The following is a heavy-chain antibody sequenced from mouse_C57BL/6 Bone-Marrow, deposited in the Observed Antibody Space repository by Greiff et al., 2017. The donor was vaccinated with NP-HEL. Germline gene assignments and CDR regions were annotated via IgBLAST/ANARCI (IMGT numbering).Heavy chain of an antibody. CDR2: IHPNSGST. D-gene: IGHD1-1*01. CDR3: ARVITTVVAPYYAMDY. CDR1: GYTFTSYW. J-gene: IGHJ4*01. Sequence: QVQLQQPGAELVKPGASVKLSCKASGYTFTSYWMHWVKQRPGQGLEWIGMIHPNSGSTNYHEKFKSKATLTVDKSSSTAYMQLSSLTSEDSAIYYCARVITTVVAPYYAMDYWGRGTSVTVTS. V-gene: IGHV1-64*01.